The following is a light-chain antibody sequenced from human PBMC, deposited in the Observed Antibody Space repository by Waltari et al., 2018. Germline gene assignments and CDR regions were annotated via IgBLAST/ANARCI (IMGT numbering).Light chain of an antibody. CDR2: AAL. CDR3: QHLNSYPT. J-gene: IGKJ5*01. V-gene: IGKV1-9*01. CDR1: QGISSF. Sequence: IQLTQSPSSLSASVGDRVTITCRASQGISSFLAWHQQKPGKAPKLLIYAALTLQSGVPSRFSGSGSGTDFTLTISSLQPEDFATYYCQHLNSYPTFGQGTRLEIK.